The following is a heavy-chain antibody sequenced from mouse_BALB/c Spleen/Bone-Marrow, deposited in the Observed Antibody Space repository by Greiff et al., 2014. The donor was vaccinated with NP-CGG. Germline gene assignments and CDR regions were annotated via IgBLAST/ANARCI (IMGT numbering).Heavy chain of an antibody. Sequence: QVQLQQSGADLVRPGTSVKVSCKASGYAFTNYLIEWVKQWPGRGLEWIGVINPGSGATNYNEKFKGKATLTADKSSSTAYMQLSSLTSDDSAVYFCARKLGPSYAMDYWGQGTSVTVSS. CDR3: ARKLGPSYAMDY. V-gene: IGHV1-54*01. CDR2: INPGSGAT. J-gene: IGHJ4*01. CDR1: GYAFTNYL. D-gene: IGHD4-1*01.